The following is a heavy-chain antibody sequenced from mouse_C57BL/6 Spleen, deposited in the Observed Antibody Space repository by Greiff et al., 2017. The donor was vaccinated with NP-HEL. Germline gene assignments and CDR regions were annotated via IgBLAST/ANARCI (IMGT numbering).Heavy chain of an antibody. CDR1: GFTFSDYG. V-gene: IGHV5-17*01. D-gene: IGHD2-3*01. Sequence: VQLKESGGGLVKPGGSLKLSCAASGFTFSDYGMHWVRQAPEQGLEWVAYISSGSSTIYYADTVKGRFTISRDNAKNTLFLQMTSLRSEDTAMYYCARRYDGYYSFAYWGQGTLVTVSA. CDR3: ARRYDGYYSFAY. J-gene: IGHJ3*01. CDR2: ISSGSSTI.